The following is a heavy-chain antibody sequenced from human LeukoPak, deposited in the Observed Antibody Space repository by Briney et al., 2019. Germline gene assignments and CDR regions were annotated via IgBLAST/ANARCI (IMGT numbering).Heavy chain of an antibody. D-gene: IGHD3-22*01. V-gene: IGHV3-33*01. CDR2: IWYDRNSK. CDR3: ARAFTSTGYYYVEY. CDR1: GFTFSSFG. J-gene: IGHJ4*02. Sequence: GRSLRLSCAASGFTFSSFGMHWVRQAPGKGLEWVAVIWYDRNSKYYADSVKGRFTISRGNSKNTLYLQMNSLRAEDTAVYYCARAFTSTGYYYVEYWGQGTLVTVSS.